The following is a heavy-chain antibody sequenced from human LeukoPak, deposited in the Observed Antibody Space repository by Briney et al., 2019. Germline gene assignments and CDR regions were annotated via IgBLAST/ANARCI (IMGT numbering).Heavy chain of an antibody. V-gene: IGHV3-30*02. J-gene: IGHJ4*02. CDR3: ARASY. CDR2: IRYDGGNK. Sequence: GGSLRLSCAASGFTFTTYGMHWVRQAPGKGLEWVAFIRYDGGNKYYADSVKGRFTISRDNAKNSLYLQMNSLRAEDTAVYYCARASYWGQGTLVTVSS. CDR1: GFTFTTYG.